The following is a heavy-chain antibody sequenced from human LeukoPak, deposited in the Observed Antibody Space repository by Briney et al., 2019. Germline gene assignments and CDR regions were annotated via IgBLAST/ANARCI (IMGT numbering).Heavy chain of an antibody. CDR3: ASLYNDYGDYAPYLDY. D-gene: IGHD4-17*01. CDR2: INHSGST. Sequence: SETLSLTCAVYGGSFSGYYWSWIRQPPGKGLEWIGEINHSGSTYYNPSLKSRVTISVDRSKNQFSLKLSSVTAADTAVYYCASLYNDYGDYAPYLDYWGQGTLVTVSS. CDR1: GGSFSGYY. V-gene: IGHV4-34*01. J-gene: IGHJ4*02.